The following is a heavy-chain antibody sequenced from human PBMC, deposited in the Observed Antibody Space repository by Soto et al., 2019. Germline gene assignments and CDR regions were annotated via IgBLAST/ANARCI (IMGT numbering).Heavy chain of an antibody. J-gene: IGHJ5*02. CDR3: ARWWSGSRQGFDP. CDR1: GGFISSGDYY. CDR2: IYYSGST. Sequence: QVQLQESGPGLVKPSQTLSLTCTVSGGFISSGDYYWNWIRQHPGKGLEWIGYIYYSGSTYYNPPXXXRXXISVDPSKNQFSLKLSSVTAADTAVYYCARWWSGSRQGFDPWGQGTLVTVSS. V-gene: IGHV4-31*03. D-gene: IGHD3-3*01.